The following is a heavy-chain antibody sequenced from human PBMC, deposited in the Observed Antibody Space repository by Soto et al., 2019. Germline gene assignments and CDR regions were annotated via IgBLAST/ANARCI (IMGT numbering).Heavy chain of an antibody. CDR1: GGSISSSNW. CDR3: ARTGGYSGYDEAVGSCDY. D-gene: IGHD5-12*01. CDR2: IYHIGST. J-gene: IGHJ4*02. V-gene: IGHV4-4*02. Sequence: QLQLQESGPGLVKPSGTLSLTCAVSGGSISSSNWWTWVRQPPGRGLEWIGEIYHIGSTNYNPSLKSRVTISVDKSKNQFSLKLSSVTAADTAVYYCARTGGYSGYDEAVGSCDYWGQGILVTVSS.